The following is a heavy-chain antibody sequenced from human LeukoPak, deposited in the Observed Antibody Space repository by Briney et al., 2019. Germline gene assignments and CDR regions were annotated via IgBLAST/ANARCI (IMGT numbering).Heavy chain of an antibody. CDR1: ALTFSTSW. J-gene: IGHJ4*02. CDR3: ARWNDGWEFDY. D-gene: IGHD1-1*01. Sequence: GGSLRLSCAVAALTFSTSWTTWGRQPPGKGREWVANIKEDRTDEYYMDSVKGRFTISRATAKNSMYLHMQSLRAEDTDVYYCARWNDGWEFDYWGQGTLVSVSS. V-gene: IGHV3-7*05. CDR2: IKEDRTDE.